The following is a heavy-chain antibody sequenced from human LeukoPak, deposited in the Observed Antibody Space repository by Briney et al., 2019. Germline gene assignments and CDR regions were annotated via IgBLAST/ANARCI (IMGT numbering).Heavy chain of an antibody. CDR1: GFTFTRYR. CDR2: IRSSSNEI. J-gene: IGHJ3*01. CDR3: TRDLDLYNDAFDV. Sequence: GGSLRLSCTASGFTFTRYRMNWVRQAPGKGLEWLSSIRSSSNEIYCADSVKGRFTISRDNAKNSVYLQINSLRAEDTAVYYCTRDLDLYNDAFDVWGQGTRVIVSS. D-gene: IGHD1-14*01. V-gene: IGHV3-21*01.